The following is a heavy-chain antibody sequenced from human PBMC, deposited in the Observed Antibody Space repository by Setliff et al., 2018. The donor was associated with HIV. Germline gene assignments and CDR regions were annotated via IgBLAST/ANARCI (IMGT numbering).Heavy chain of an antibody. D-gene: IGHD2-2*01. CDR2: IWYDGSHD. V-gene: IGHV3-33*01. CDR3: VRDQNTPSRCRSKTCINPGDY. CDR1: GFTFSNFG. Sequence: GGSLRLSCAASGFTFSNFGMHWVRQAPGKGLEWLTFIWYDGSHDYYADSVKGRFTISRDNAKNTLYLQMNDLRAEDTAVYYCVRDQNTPSRCRSKTCINPGDYWGLGTLVTVSS. J-gene: IGHJ4*02.